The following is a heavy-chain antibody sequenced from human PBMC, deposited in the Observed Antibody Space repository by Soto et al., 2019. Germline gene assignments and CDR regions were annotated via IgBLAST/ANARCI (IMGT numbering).Heavy chain of an antibody. CDR3: SRGGGMVVLGAFDI. J-gene: IGHJ3*02. CDR2: IRHDGSNR. CDR1: GFKFSTYG. Sequence: GGSLRLSCTVSGFKFSTYGMTWVRQAPGKGLEWVAAIRHDGSNRYYADPVKGRFTISRDNLRNTLHLQMNSLRVEDTAIYYFSRGGGMVVLGAFDIWGQGTMVTVSS. V-gene: IGHV3-33*07. D-gene: IGHD2-2*01.